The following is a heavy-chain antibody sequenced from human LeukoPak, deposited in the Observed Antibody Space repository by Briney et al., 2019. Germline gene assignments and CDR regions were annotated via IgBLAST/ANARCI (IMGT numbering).Heavy chain of an antibody. CDR1: GGSISSGSYY. J-gene: IGHJ4*02. V-gene: IGHV4-61*02. CDR3: ARDGYSYGFGLAY. Sequence: SQTLSLTCTVSGGSISSGSYYWSWIRLPAGKGLEWIGRIYTSGSTNYNPSLKSRVTISVDTSKNQFSLKLSSVTAADTAVYYCARDGYSYGFGLAYWGQGTLVTVSS. CDR2: IYTSGST. D-gene: IGHD5-18*01.